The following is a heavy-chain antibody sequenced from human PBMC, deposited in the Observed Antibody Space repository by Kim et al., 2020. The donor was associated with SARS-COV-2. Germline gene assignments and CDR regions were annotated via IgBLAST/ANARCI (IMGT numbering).Heavy chain of an antibody. Sequence: GGSLRLSCAASGFTFSSYAMSWVRQAPGKGLEWVSVIYSGGSSTYYADSVKGRFTISRDNSKNTLYLQMNSLRAEDTAVYYCAKDYYDSSGYWAPFDYWGQGALVTVSS. CDR2: IYSGGSST. D-gene: IGHD3-22*01. CDR3: AKDYYDSSGYWAPFDY. CDR1: GFTFSSYA. J-gene: IGHJ4*02. V-gene: IGHV3-23*03.